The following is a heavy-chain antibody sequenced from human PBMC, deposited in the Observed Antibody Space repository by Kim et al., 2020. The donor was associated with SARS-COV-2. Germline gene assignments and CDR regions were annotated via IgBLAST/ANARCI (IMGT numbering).Heavy chain of an antibody. Sequence: GGSLRLSCAASGFTFSTYWMTWVRQAPGKGLEWVANINQGGTEKYYVDSVKGLFTISRDNAKNSLFLDVNSLRVEDTAVYYCARTHYGDYVWGQGTLVTV. J-gene: IGHJ4*02. D-gene: IGHD4-17*01. V-gene: IGHV3-7*01. CDR1: GFTFSTYW. CDR3: ARTHYGDYV. CDR2: INQGGTEK.